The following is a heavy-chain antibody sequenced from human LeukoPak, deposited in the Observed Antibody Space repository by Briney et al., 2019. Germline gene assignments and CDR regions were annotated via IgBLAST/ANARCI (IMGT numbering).Heavy chain of an antibody. CDR1: GGSFSGYY. D-gene: IGHD6-13*01. CDR3: ARGIPLYSCSWYFNY. CDR2: INHSGST. J-gene: IGHJ4*02. V-gene: IGHV4-34*01. Sequence: PSETLSLTCAVYGGSFSGYYWSWIRQPPGKGLEWIGEINHSGSTNYNPSLKSRVTISVDTSKNQFSLKLSSVTAADTAAYYCARGIPLYSCSWYFNYWGQGTLVTVSS.